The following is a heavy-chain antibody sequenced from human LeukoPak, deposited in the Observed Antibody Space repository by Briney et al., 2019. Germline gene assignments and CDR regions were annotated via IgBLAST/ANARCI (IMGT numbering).Heavy chain of an antibody. Sequence: PSETLSLTCTVSGGSISSYYWSWIRQPPGKGLEWIGYIYYSGSTNYNPSLKSRVTISVDTSKNQFSLKLSSVTAADTAVYYCAGPEDYGGNSDAFDIWGQGTMVTVSS. CDR3: AGPEDYGGNSDAFDI. D-gene: IGHD4-23*01. CDR2: IYYSGST. J-gene: IGHJ3*02. V-gene: IGHV4-59*08. CDR1: GGSISSYY.